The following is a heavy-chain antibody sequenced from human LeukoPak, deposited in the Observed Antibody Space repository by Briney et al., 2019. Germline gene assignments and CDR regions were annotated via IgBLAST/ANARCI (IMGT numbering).Heavy chain of an antibody. CDR1: GFTFSSYG. CDR2: ISYDGSNK. Sequence: PGRSLRLSCAASGFTFSSYGMHWVRQAPGKGLGWVAVISYDGSNKYYADSVKGRFTISRDNSKNTLYLQMNSLRVEDTAVYYCAKVRAGIAAAGPFDYWGQGTLVTVSS. V-gene: IGHV3-30*18. CDR3: AKVRAGIAAAGPFDY. J-gene: IGHJ4*02. D-gene: IGHD6-25*01.